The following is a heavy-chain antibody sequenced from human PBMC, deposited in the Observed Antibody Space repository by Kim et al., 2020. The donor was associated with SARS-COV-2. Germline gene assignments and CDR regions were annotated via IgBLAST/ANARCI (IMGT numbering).Heavy chain of an antibody. Sequence: GNGNTIYSQKFQGRVTFTTDTSASTAYMELSFLRSEDSADYYCLGGFYFDYWGQGTLVTVSS. CDR3: LGGFYFDY. D-gene: IGHD3-16*01. J-gene: IGHJ4*02. V-gene: IGHV1-3*01. CDR2: GNGNT.